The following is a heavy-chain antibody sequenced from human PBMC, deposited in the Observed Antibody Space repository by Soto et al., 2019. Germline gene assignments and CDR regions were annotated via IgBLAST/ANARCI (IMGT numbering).Heavy chain of an antibody. CDR3: AKDRGYCSSTSCPVGYYYYYGMDV. J-gene: IGHJ6*02. V-gene: IGHV3-30*18. D-gene: IGHD2-2*01. Sequence: GGSLRLSCAASRFTFSSYGMHWVRQAPGKGLEWVAVISYDGSNKYYADSVKGRFTISRDNSKNTLYLQMNSLRAEDTAVYYCAKDRGYCSSTSCPVGYYYYYGMDVWGQGTTVTVSS. CDR2: ISYDGSNK. CDR1: RFTFSSYG.